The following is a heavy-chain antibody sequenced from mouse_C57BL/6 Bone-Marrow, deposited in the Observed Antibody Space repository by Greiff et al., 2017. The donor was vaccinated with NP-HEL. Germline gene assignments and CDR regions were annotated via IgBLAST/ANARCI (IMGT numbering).Heavy chain of an antibody. V-gene: IGHV5-17*01. D-gene: IGHD3-2*02. J-gene: IGHJ4*01. CDR2: ISSGSSNI. CDR1: GFTFSDYG. Sequence: EVHLVESGGGLVKPGGSLKLSCAASGFTFSDYGMHWVRQAPEKGLEWVAYISSGSSNIYYADTVKGRYNISRDNAKNTLFLQMTSLRSEDTAMYYCARRQLRRIAMDYWGQGTSVTVSS. CDR3: ARRQLRRIAMDY.